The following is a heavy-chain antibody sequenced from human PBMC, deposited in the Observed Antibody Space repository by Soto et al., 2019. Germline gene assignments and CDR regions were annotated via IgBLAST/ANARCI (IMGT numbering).Heavy chain of an antibody. CDR2: TYYRSKWYY. CDR1: GDSVSSNMAG. CDR3: ARGEQYSGRIFDY. V-gene: IGHV6-1*01. J-gene: IGHJ4*01. D-gene: IGHD1-26*01. Sequence: SQTLSLTCAITGDSVSSNMAGCSWVSQSPSRGLEWLGRTYYRSKWYYEYAVSVRGRITINPDTSKNQYSLQLNSVTPEDTAVYYCARGEQYSGRIFDYWGQGTLVTVSS.